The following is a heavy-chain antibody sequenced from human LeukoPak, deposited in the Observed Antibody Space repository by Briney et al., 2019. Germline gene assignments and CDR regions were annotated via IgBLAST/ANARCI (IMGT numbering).Heavy chain of an antibody. CDR1: GASTNTVSYF. D-gene: IGHD5-12*01. CDR2: GYYAGSGS. CDR3: VRLWLRWGIDY. V-gene: IGHV4-39*01. Sequence: SETLSLTCDVSGASTNTVSYFWGWVRQPPGKGLEWVGSGYYAGSGSHYNPSLKSRVTISVDTSRNRYSLKLHSVTTADTAVYYCVRLWLRWGIDYWGQGSLVTVSS. J-gene: IGHJ4*02.